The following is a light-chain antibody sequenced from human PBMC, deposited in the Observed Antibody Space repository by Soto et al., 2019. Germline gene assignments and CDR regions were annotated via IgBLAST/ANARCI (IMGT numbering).Light chain of an antibody. CDR3: QSYDRSLSVHVV. J-gene: IGLJ2*01. V-gene: IGLV1-40*01. Sequence: QSVLTQPPSVSGAPGQRVTISCTGSSSNIGAGYDVHWYQQLPGTAPKLLIYGNSNRPSGVPDRFSGSKSGTSASLVITGLQAEDEGDYYCQSYDRSLSVHVVFGGGTKLTVL. CDR2: GNS. CDR1: SSNIGAGYD.